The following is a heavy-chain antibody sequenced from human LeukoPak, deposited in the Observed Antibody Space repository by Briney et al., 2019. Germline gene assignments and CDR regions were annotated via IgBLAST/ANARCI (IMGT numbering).Heavy chain of an antibody. CDR3: VRDQGGSSSH. D-gene: IGHD6-6*01. Sequence: GGSLRLFCAASGFPFNTQSANGAPQAPGKGLEWVSSIDSSGGYTFYADSVKGRFTTSRDNAKNSLFLQMNSLRADDTAVYYCVRDQGGSSSHWGQGTLVTVSS. V-gene: IGHV3-21*01. CDR2: IDSSGGYT. J-gene: IGHJ4*02. CDR1: GFPFNTQS.